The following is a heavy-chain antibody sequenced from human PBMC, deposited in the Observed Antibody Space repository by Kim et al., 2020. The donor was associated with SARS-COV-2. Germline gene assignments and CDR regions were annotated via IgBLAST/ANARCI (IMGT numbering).Heavy chain of an antibody. CDR3: ARVTFLEWYYYYGMDV. J-gene: IGHJ6*02. V-gene: IGHV4-31*02. Sequence: SLKSRVTISVDTSKNQFSLKLSSVTAADTAVYYCARVTFLEWYYYYGMDVWGQGTTVTVSS. D-gene: IGHD3-3*02.